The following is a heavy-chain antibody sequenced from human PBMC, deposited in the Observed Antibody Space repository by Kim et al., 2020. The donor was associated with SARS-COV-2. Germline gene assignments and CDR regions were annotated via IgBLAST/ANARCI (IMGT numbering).Heavy chain of an antibody. CDR3: AKWGDGYFLDY. Sequence: LSLTCAASGFTFSSYGMHWVRQAPGKGLEWVAVISYDGSNKYYADSMKGRFTISRDNSKNTLYLQMNSLRAEDTAVYYCAKWGDGYFLDYWGQGTLV. J-gene: IGHJ4*02. CDR1: GFTFSSYG. CDR2: ISYDGSNK. V-gene: IGHV3-30*18. D-gene: IGHD5-12*01.